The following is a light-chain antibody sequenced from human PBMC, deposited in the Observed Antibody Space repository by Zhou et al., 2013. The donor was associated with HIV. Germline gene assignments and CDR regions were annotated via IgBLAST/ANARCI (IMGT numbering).Light chain of an antibody. CDR3: QQYNAWPFT. CDR1: QSISSW. Sequence: DIQMTQSPSTLSASVGDRVIITCRASQSISSWLAWYQQKPGKSPNLLISKASSLESGVPSRFSGSESGTEFTLTISSLQSEDYAVYYCQQYNAWPFTFGPGTIVDVK. CDR2: KAS. J-gene: IGKJ3*01. V-gene: IGKV1-5*03.